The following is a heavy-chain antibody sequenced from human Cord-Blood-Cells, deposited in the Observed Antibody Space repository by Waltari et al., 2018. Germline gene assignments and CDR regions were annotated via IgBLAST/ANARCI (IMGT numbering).Heavy chain of an antibody. CDR1: GYTFTSYA. CDR3: ARGGVEYVAGVGGL. Sequence: QVQLVQSGSELKKPGASVKVSCKASGYTFTSYAMNWVRQAPGQGIAGMGLINTNTGNPTYAQGFTGRFVFSLDTSVSTAYLQICSLKAEDTAVYYCARGGVEYVAGVGGLWGQGTLVTVSS. V-gene: IGHV7-4-1*01. CDR2: INTNTGNP. D-gene: IGHD6-19*01. J-gene: IGHJ4*02.